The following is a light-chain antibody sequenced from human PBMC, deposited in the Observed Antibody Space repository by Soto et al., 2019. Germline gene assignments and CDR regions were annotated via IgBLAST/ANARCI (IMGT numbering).Light chain of an antibody. J-gene: IGLJ2*01. CDR1: NSNIGAGFD. CDR3: QSYDNSLSGHVV. Sequence: QSVLTQPSSVSGALGQRVSISCFGTNSNIGAGFDVHWYQQLPRTAPKLLIYGNNIRPSGVPDRFSGSKSGTSASLTITGLQGEDEADYYCQSYDNSLSGHVVFGGGTKLTVL. CDR2: GNN. V-gene: IGLV1-40*01.